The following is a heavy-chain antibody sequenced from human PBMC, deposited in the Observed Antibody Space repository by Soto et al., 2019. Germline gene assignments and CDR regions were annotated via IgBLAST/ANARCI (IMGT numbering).Heavy chain of an antibody. Sequence: GGSLRLSCTLSGFNFSRYWMNWVRQAPSKGLEWVANNRPDTDDRCHVDSVKGRFTISRDNAKSSLYLQMNSLRAEDTAVYYCARDGGYDILTGYPYYFDYWGQGTLVTVSS. J-gene: IGHJ4*02. CDR1: GFNFSRYW. CDR3: ARDGGYDILTGYPYYFDY. D-gene: IGHD3-9*01. CDR2: NRPDTDDR. V-gene: IGHV3-7*04.